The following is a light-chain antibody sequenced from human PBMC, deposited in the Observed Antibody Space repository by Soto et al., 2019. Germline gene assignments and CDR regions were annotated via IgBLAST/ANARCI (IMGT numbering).Light chain of an antibody. CDR3: LQDYTYPYT. CDR2: GAS. CDR1: QGIRNE. J-gene: IGKJ2*01. Sequence: AIQMTQSPSSLSASVGDRVTITCRASQGIRNELGWYQQKPGEAPKLLLYGASSLQSGVPSRFSGSGSGTDFTLTISSLQPEDFATYYCLQDYTYPYTFGQGTKLEIK. V-gene: IGKV1-6*01.